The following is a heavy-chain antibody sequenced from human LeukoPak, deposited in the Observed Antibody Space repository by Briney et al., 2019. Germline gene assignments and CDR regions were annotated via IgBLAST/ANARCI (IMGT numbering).Heavy chain of an antibody. CDR2: INPNSGGT. Sequence: ASVKVSCKASGYTFTSYGISWVRQAPGQGLEWMGWINPNSGGTNYAQKFQGWVTMTRDTSISTAYMELSRLRSDDTAVYYCASAEPRGIIWHPYWGQGTLVTVSS. CDR1: GYTFTSYG. J-gene: IGHJ4*02. CDR3: ASAEPRGIIWHPY. V-gene: IGHV1-2*04.